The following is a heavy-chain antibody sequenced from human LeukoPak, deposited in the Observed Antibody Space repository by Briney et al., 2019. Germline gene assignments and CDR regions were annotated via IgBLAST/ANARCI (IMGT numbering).Heavy chain of an antibody. V-gene: IGHV1-46*01. J-gene: IGHJ4*02. CDR3: ARDENSSGYYGH. CDR2: INPTGGVT. D-gene: IGHD3-22*01. CDR1: GYIFISYH. Sequence: GASVKVSCKASGYIFISYHIHWVRQAPGQGLEWRGLINPTGGVTTYAQRFQGRVTMTSDKSTSPVYMELSSLRSEDTALYYCARDENSSGYYGHWGQGTLVTVSS.